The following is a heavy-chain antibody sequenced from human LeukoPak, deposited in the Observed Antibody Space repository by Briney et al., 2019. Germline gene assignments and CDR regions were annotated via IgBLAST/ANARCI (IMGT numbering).Heavy chain of an antibody. CDR3: ARVPHSKGTAYDY. CDR2: INHSGST. CDR1: GGSFSGYY. Sequence: SETLSLTCAVYGGSFSGYYWSWIRQPPGKGLEWIGEINHSGSTNYNPSLKSRVTISVDTSKNQFSLKLSSVTAADTAVYYCARVPHSKGTAYDYWGQGTLVTVSS. J-gene: IGHJ4*02. V-gene: IGHV4-34*01. D-gene: IGHD2/OR15-2a*01.